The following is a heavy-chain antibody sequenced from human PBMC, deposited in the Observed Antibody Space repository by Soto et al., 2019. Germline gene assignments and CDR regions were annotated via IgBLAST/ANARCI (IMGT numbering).Heavy chain of an antibody. V-gene: IGHV3-74*01. CDR2: INRDGSST. Sequence: GGPKRHRSDASGLNSRNYWMHRVSKEKGEGLVWVSRINRDGSSTSSAVSVNGRLIISRAKSKNTLDLQMNSLRAEDTAVYYCAKVFPYDSGSYMFRYNWFGPCGPGTLVTVSS. J-gene: IGHJ5*02. CDR1: GLNSRNYW. D-gene: IGHD3-10*01. CDR3: AKVFPYDSGSYMFRYNWFGP.